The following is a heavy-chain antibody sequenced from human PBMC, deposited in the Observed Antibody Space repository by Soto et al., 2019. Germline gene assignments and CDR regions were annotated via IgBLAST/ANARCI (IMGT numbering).Heavy chain of an antibody. Sequence: ASVKVSCKAPGYTFTSYARHWVRQAPGQRLEWMGWINAGNGNTKYSQKFQGRVTITRDTSASTAYMELSSLRSEDTAVYYCASGVADLPHNWFDPWGQGTLVTVSS. CDR1: GYTFTSYA. CDR2: INAGNGNT. V-gene: IGHV1-3*01. D-gene: IGHD6-19*01. CDR3: ASGVADLPHNWFDP. J-gene: IGHJ5*02.